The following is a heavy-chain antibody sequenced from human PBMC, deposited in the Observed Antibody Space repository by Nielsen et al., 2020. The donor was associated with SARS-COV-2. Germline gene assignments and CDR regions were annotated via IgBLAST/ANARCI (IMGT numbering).Heavy chain of an antibody. CDR3: AKDGGYSYGFVWFDP. CDR1: EFTFGTYW. CDR2: IKEDGRET. Sequence: GESLKISCVASEFTFGTYWMTWVRQSPGEGLEWVANIKEDGRETYYVDSVKGRFTISRDNAKNSLYLQMNSLRAEDTALYYCAKDGGYSYGFVWFDPWGQGTLVTVSS. J-gene: IGHJ5*02. V-gene: IGHV3-7*03. D-gene: IGHD5-18*01.